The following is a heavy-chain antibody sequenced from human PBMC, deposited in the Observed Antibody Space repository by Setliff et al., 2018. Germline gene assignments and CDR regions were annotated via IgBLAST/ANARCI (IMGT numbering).Heavy chain of an antibody. J-gene: IGHJ5*02. Sequence: LSLTCTVSGGSISSGDYYWSWIRQPPGKGLEWIGYIYYSGSTYYNPSLKSRVTISVDTSKNQFSLKLSSVTAADTAVYYCARVMGGSYGFSWFDPWGQGTLVTVSS. V-gene: IGHV4-30-4*08. CDR2: IYYSGST. D-gene: IGHD1-26*01. CDR1: GGSISSGDYY. CDR3: ARVMGGSYGFSWFDP.